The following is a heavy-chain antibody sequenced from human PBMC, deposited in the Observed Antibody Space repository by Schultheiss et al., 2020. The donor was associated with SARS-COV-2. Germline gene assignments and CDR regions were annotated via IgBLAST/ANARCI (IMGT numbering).Heavy chain of an antibody. CDR2: INHSGST. CDR1: GGSISSYY. V-gene: IGHV4-34*01. Sequence: SETLSLTCTVSGGSISSYYWSWIRQPPGKGLEWIGEINHSGSTNYNPSLKSRVTISVDTSKNQFSLKLSSVTAADTAVYYCASIRKRYSYASLAYGMDVWGQGTTVTVSS. J-gene: IGHJ6*02. CDR3: ASIRKRYSYASLAYGMDV. D-gene: IGHD5-18*01.